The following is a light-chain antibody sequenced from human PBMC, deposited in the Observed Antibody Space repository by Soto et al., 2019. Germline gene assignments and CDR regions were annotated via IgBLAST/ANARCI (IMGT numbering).Light chain of an antibody. Sequence: QSALTQPPSASGSPGQSVTISCTGSSSDVGGYNSVSWYQHHPGKVPKVMIYEVSKRPSGVPDRFSGSKSFNTASLTVSGLQAEDEADYYCSSYAGSNNLVFGGGTKLTVL. CDR3: SSYAGSNNLV. V-gene: IGLV2-8*01. CDR1: SSDVGGYNS. CDR2: EVS. J-gene: IGLJ2*01.